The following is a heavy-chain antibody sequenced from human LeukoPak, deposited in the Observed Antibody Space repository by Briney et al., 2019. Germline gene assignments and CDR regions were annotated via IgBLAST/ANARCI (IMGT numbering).Heavy chain of an antibody. CDR1: GYTFTTYK. J-gene: IGHJ4*02. CDR3: ARDSWKWSFDR. V-gene: IGHV1-46*01. CDR2: INPSDDTT. D-gene: IGHD2-15*01. Sequence: ASVRVSCKASGYTFTTYKMHWVRQAPGQGLEWMGIINPSDDTTTYSQKFQDRVTMTRDTSTSTFYMDLSSLRSDDTAVYYCARDSWKWSFDRWGQGTLVTVSS.